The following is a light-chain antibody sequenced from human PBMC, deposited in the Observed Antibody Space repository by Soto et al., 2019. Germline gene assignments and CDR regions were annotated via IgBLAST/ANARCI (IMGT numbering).Light chain of an antibody. J-gene: IGKJ3*01. CDR1: QFMSVW. V-gene: IGKV1-5*03. Sequence: DIQMTQSPSTLSASVGDRVTITCRASQFMSVWLAWYQQKPGTAPKLLIYKASSLESVVPTRFSGSGSGTEFTLTISSLQPDDSATYYCQQYNSFPLTFGPGTKVDIK. CDR2: KAS. CDR3: QQYNSFPLT.